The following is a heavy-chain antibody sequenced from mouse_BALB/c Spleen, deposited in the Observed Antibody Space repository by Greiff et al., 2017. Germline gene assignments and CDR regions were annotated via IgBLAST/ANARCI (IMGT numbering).Heavy chain of an antibody. Sequence: VQLQQSGAELVKPGASVKLSCTASGFNIKDTYMHWVKQRPEQGLEWIGRIDPANGNTKYDPKFQGKATITADTSSNTAYLQLSSLTSEDTAVYYCARYYGNFYWYFDVWGAGTTVTVSS. V-gene: IGHV14-3*02. D-gene: IGHD2-1*01. CDR3: ARYYGNFYWYFDV. CDR1: GFNIKDTY. J-gene: IGHJ1*01. CDR2: IDPANGNT.